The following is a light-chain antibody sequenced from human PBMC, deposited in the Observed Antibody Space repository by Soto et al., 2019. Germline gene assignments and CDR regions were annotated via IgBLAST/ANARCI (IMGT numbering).Light chain of an antibody. J-gene: IGKJ2*01. V-gene: IGKV1-5*03. CDR3: QQYNDFQYT. Sequence: DIQMTQSPSTLSASVGDGVTITCRASQSIGSWLAWYQQKPGKAPKHLIYKATNLQSGVPSRFSGSGSGTNFSLTISSLQTVDSATYYCQQYNDFQYTFGQGTKLEI. CDR2: KAT. CDR1: QSIGSW.